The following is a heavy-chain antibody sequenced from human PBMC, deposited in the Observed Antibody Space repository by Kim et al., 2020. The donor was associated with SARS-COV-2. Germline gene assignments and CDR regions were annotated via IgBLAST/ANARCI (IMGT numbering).Heavy chain of an antibody. Sequence: GGSLRLSCAASGFTFSSYAMHWVRQAPGKGLEWVAVISYDGSNKYYADSVKGRFTISRDNSKNTLYLQMNSLRAEDTAVYYCARVGLVARGFDYWGQGTLVTVSS. V-gene: IGHV3-30-3*01. CDR1: GFTFSSYA. J-gene: IGHJ4*02. CDR2: ISYDGSNK. CDR3: ARVGLVARGFDY. D-gene: IGHD2-15*01.